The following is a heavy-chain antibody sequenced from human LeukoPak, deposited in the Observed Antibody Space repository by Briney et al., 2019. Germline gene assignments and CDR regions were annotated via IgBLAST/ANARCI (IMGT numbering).Heavy chain of an antibody. CDR3: ARGGRYSSPLYYFDY. Sequence: SVKVSCKASGGTFSSYAISWVRQAPGQGLEWVGGIIPIFGTANYAQKFQGRVTTTTDESTSTAYMELSSLRSEDATVYYCARGGRYSSPLYYFDYWGQGTLVTVSS. V-gene: IGHV1-69*05. J-gene: IGHJ4*02. D-gene: IGHD6-13*01. CDR2: IIPIFGTA. CDR1: GGTFSSYA.